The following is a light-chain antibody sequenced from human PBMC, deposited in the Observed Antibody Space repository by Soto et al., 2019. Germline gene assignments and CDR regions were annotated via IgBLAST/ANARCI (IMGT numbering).Light chain of an antibody. CDR2: AAS. Sequence: IRMTQSPSSLSASTGDRVTITCRASQSISSYLNWYQQKPGKAPKLLIYAASSLQSGVPSRFSGSGSGTDFTLTISSLQPEDFATYYCQQSYSTPQTFGQGTKVEIK. CDR1: QSISSY. CDR3: QQSYSTPQT. J-gene: IGKJ1*01. V-gene: IGKV1-39*01.